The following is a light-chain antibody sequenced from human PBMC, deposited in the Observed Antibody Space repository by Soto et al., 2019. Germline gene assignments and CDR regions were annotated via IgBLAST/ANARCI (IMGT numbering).Light chain of an antibody. CDR1: QGIRND. V-gene: IGKV1-17*01. CDR2: AAS. Sequence: IQLTQSPSSLSASLAARVTSICRASQGIRNDLAWYQQKPGKAPQRLIHAASSLEGGVPSRFSGSGSGTEFTLTISSLQPEDFATYYCLQHNDYPRTFGQGTKVDIK. J-gene: IGKJ1*01. CDR3: LQHNDYPRT.